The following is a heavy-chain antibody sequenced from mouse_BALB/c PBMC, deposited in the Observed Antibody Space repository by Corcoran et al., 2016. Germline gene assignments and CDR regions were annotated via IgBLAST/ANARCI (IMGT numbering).Heavy chain of an antibody. CDR2: IDPANGNT. V-gene: IGHV14-3*02. J-gene: IGHJ4*01. D-gene: IGHD2-1*01. CDR1: GFNIKDTY. CDR3: AGSGGNYVGAMDS. Sequence: EVQLQQSGAELVKPGASVKLSCTASGFNIKDTYIHWVSQRPEQGLEWSGRIDPANGNTKYDPKFQGKATITADTSSNTGYLQLSSLTSEDTAVYYCAGSGGNYVGAMDSWGQGTSVTVSS.